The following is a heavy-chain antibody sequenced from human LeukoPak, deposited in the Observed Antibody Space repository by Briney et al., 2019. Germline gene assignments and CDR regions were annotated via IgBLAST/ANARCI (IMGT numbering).Heavy chain of an antibody. V-gene: IGHV3-21*01. J-gene: IGHJ4*02. CDR2: MSGSSSYI. D-gene: IGHD3-10*01. Sequence: WVRQPPGKGLEWVSSMSGSSSYIYSADSLKGRFTISRDNAKNSLYLQMNSLRAEDTAVYYCARGWFGNVGDYWGQGTLVTVSS. CDR3: ARGWFGNVGDY.